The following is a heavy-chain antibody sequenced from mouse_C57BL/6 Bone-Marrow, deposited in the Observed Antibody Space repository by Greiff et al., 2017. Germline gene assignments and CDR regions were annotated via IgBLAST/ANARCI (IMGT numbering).Heavy chain of an antibody. CDR1: GFNIKDDY. J-gene: IGHJ4*01. Sequence: EVQIQQSGAELVRPGASVKLSCTASGFNIKDDYMHWVKQRPEQGLEWIGWIDPENGDTEYASKLQGKATITADTSSNTAYLQLSSLTSEDTAVYYCTPITTVDAMDYWGQGTSVTVSS. CDR2: IDPENGDT. D-gene: IGHD1-1*01. CDR3: TPITTVDAMDY. V-gene: IGHV14-4*01.